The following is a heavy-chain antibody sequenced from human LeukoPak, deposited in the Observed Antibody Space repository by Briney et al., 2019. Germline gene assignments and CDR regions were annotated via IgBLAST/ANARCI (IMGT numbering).Heavy chain of an antibody. V-gene: IGHV5-51*01. D-gene: IGHD4-17*01. CDR1: GYSFTNYW. CDR2: IYPGDSDT. CDR3: ARLSNTVTTTFYAFDI. Sequence: GESLQISCKGSGYSFTNYWIAWVRQLPGKGLEWMGIIYPGDSDTRYSPSFQGQITISVDKSISTAYLQWSSLKASDTAVFYCARLSNTVTTTFYAFDIWGQGTLVTVSS. J-gene: IGHJ3*02.